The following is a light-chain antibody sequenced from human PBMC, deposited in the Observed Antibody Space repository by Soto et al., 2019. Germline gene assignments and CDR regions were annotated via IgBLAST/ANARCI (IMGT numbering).Light chain of an antibody. J-gene: IGKJ4*01. Sequence: AIQLTQSPSSLSASVGDRVTITCRASQGISTALAWYQQRPGKAPKVLIYDASNLQGGVPSRFSGSGAWTDFTLTITSLQPEDFASYYCQQFHNYPLSFGGGTKVDIK. CDR3: QQFHNYPLS. V-gene: IGKV1D-13*01. CDR1: QGISTA. CDR2: DAS.